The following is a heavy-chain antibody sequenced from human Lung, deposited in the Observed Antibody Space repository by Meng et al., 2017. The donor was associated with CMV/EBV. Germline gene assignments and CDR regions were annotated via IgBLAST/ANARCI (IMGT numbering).Heavy chain of an antibody. CDR1: GFSLSTSEVG. D-gene: IGHD1-14*01. J-gene: IGHJ5*02. V-gene: IGHV2-5*02. Sequence: QIPLKEFGPTLVKPTQTLTLTCTFSGFSLSTSEVGVGWIRQPPGKALEWLAVIYWDDDKRYSPSLKSRLTITKDTSKNQVVLTLTNMDPVDTATYYCALFTGSWFDPWGQGTLVTVSS. CDR2: IYWDDDK. CDR3: ALFTGSWFDP.